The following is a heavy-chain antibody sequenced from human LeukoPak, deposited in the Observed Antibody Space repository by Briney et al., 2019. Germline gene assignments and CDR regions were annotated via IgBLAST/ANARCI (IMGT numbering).Heavy chain of an antibody. Sequence: SETLSLTCSVSGYSITSGYYWGWIRQPPGKGLEWIGSIYHTGNTFYDPSFNSRVTISVDTSKNQFSLSLSSVTAADTAVYYCAREGGSYRSLDYWGQGTLVTVSS. CDR1: GYSITSGYY. D-gene: IGHD3-16*02. CDR3: AREGGSYRSLDY. V-gene: IGHV4-38-2*02. J-gene: IGHJ4*02. CDR2: IYHTGNT.